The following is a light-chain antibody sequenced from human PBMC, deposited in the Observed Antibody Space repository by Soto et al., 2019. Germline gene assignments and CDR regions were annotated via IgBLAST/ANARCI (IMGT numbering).Light chain of an antibody. Sequence: QSVLTQPPSVSAAPGQKVTISCAGIRSNIGNNYVSWYQQLPGTAPKLLIYDNNKRPSGIPDRFSGSKSATSATLGITGLQTGDEADYYCGTWDSSLSAGVFGGGTKLTVL. CDR3: GTWDSSLSAGV. CDR2: DNN. J-gene: IGLJ3*02. CDR1: RSNIGNNY. V-gene: IGLV1-51*01.